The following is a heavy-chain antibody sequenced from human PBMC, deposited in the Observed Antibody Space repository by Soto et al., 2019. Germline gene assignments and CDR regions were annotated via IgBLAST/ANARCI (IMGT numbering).Heavy chain of an antibody. D-gene: IGHD3-22*01. CDR3: AKENYDTSGYLDY. V-gene: IGHV3-30*18. Sequence: QVQLVESGGGVVQPGRSLRLSCAASGFIFRSYGMHWVRQAPGKGLEWVAVISYDRFNKYYGDSVKGRFTISRDNSKNTLFLQMNSLRAEDTAVYYCAKENYDTSGYLDYWGQGTLVTVSS. J-gene: IGHJ4*02. CDR1: GFIFRSYG. CDR2: ISYDRFNK.